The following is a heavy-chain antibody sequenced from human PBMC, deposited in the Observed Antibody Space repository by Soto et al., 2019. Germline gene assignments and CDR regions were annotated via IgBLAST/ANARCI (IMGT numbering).Heavy chain of an antibody. Sequence: PSETLSLTCTVAGGSMTRSGYYWGWIRQPPGNELQYIGSVYNNGQTYYSPSLRGRATISVDKSNNQFSLRLRYVTAADTAVYYCATLPPRIVVTLLPIPSWGQGIQVTVSS. CDR1: GGSMTRSGYY. CDR2: VYNNGQT. D-gene: IGHD2-21*01. CDR3: ATLPPRIVVTLLPIPS. V-gene: IGHV4-39*07. J-gene: IGHJ5*02.